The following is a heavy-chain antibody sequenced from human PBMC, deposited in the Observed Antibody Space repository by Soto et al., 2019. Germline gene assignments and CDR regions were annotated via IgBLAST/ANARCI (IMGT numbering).Heavy chain of an antibody. Sequence: EVQLVESGGGLVQPGGSLRLSCAASGFTFSSYSMNWVRQAPGKGLEWVSYISSSSSTIYYADTVKGRFTISRDNAKNSLYLQMNSLRAEDTAVYYCARDLPPMDVWGQGTTVTVSS. CDR3: ARDLPPMDV. J-gene: IGHJ6*02. CDR1: GFTFSSYS. CDR2: ISSSSSTI. V-gene: IGHV3-48*01.